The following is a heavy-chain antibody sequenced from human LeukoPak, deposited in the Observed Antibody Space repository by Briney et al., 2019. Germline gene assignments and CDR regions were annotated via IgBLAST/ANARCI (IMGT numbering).Heavy chain of an antibody. CDR2: INPNSGGT. J-gene: IGHJ4*02. Sequence: ASVKVSCKASGYTFTGYYMHWVRQAPGQGLEWMGWINPNSGGTNYAQKFQGRVTMTRDTSISTAYMELSRLRSDDTAVYYCARVRVYYDSSGYYFDFSLDYWGQGTLVTVSS. CDR3: ARVRVYYDSSGYYFDFSLDY. V-gene: IGHV1-2*02. D-gene: IGHD3-22*01. CDR1: GYTFTGYY.